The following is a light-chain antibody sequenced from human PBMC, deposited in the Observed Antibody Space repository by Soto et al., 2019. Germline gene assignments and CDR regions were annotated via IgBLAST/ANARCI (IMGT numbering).Light chain of an antibody. CDR1: QSISNF. CDR3: QQYRSYPRT. V-gene: IGKV1-16*01. Sequence: DIQMTQSPSSLSASVGDTVTITCRASQSISNFLGWFQQKPGKPPKSLIYTASSLESGVPTRFRGSGSGTQFPLTINDLQPEDFATYYCQQYRSYPRTFGQGTKVEIK. CDR2: TAS. J-gene: IGKJ1*01.